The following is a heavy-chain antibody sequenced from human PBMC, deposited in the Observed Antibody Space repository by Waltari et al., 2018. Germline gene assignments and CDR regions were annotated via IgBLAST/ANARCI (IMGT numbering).Heavy chain of an antibody. CDR3: ARDHSPYGDYVSNWFDP. CDR2: INWNGGST. J-gene: IGHJ5*02. D-gene: IGHD4-17*01. Sequence: EVQLVESGGGVVRPGGSLRLSCAASGFTFDDYGMSWVRQAPGKGLEWVSGINWNGGSTGYADSVKGRFTISRDNAKNSLYLQMNSLRAEDTALYYCARDHSPYGDYVSNWFDPWGQGTLVTVSS. CDR1: GFTFDDYG. V-gene: IGHV3-20*04.